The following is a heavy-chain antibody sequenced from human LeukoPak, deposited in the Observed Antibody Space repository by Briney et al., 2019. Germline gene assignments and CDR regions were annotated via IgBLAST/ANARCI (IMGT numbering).Heavy chain of an antibody. Sequence: ASVKVSCKASGCTFTGYYMHWVRQAPGQGLEWMGWINPNSGGTNYAQKFQGRVTMTRDTSISTAYMELSRLRSEDTAVYYCATVRGGSYHYYFDYWGQGTLVTVSS. CDR3: ATVRGGSYHYYFDY. CDR1: GCTFTGYY. D-gene: IGHD1-26*01. CDR2: INPNSGGT. J-gene: IGHJ4*02. V-gene: IGHV1-2*02.